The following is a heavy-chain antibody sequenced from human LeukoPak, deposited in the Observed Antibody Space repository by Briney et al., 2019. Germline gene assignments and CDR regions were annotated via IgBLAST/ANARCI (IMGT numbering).Heavy chain of an antibody. CDR3: ATAGKYCSGGSCYNTFDY. Sequence: SETLSLTCAVYGGSFSGYYWSWIRQPPGKGLEWIGYIYYSGSTYYNPSLKSRVTISVDTSKNQFSLKLSSVTAADTAVYYCATAGKYCSGGSCYNTFDYWGQGTLVTVSS. CDR2: IYYSGST. CDR1: GGSFSGYY. V-gene: IGHV4-30-4*08. J-gene: IGHJ4*02. D-gene: IGHD2-15*01.